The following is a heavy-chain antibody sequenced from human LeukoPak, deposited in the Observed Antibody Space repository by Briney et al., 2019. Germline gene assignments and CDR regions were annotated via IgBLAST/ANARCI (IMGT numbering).Heavy chain of an antibody. CDR3: ARVGGTAGPPNDY. J-gene: IGHJ4*02. Sequence: GGSPRLSCAASGFTFDDYAMHWVRQAPGKGLEWVSGITWNGGTIVYADSVKGRFTISRDNAKNSLYLQMNSLRAEDTAVYYCARVGGTAGPPNDYWGQGTLVTVSS. V-gene: IGHV3-9*01. D-gene: IGHD3-16*01. CDR2: ITWNGGTI. CDR1: GFTFDDYA.